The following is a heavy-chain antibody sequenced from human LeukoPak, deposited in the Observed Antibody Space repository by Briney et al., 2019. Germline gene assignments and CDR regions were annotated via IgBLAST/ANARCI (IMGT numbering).Heavy chain of an antibody. CDR2: INPSGGGT. V-gene: IGHV1-2*02. D-gene: IGHD2-15*01. CDR3: ARVSGYCSSTSCSHFDH. J-gene: IGHJ4*02. Sequence: GASVKVSCKASGYTFTGYYIHWVRQAPGQGLEWMGWINPSGGGTISAQHFHGRLTMSSDTSISTAYMDLSGLRSDDTAVYFCARVSGYCSSTSCSHFDHWGQGSLVTVSS. CDR1: GYTFTGYY.